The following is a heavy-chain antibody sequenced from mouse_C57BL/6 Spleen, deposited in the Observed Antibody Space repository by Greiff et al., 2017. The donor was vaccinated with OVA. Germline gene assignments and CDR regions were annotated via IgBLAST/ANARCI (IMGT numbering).Heavy chain of an antibody. V-gene: IGHV1-55*01. Sequence: VQLQQSGAELVKPGASVKMSCKASGYTFTSYWITWVKQRPGQGLEWIGDIYPGSGSTNYNEKFKSKATLTVDTSSSTAYMQLSSLTSEDSAVYYCARYYGSSYGKRNYFDYWGQGTTLTVSS. CDR1: GYTFTSYW. CDR3: ARYYGSSYGKRNYFDY. D-gene: IGHD1-1*01. J-gene: IGHJ2*01. CDR2: IYPGSGST.